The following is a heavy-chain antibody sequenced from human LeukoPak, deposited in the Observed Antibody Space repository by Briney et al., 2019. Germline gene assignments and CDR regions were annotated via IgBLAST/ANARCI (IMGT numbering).Heavy chain of an antibody. V-gene: IGHV3-33*01. Sequence: GGSLRLSCAAPGFTFSSYGMHWVRQAPGKGLEWVAVIWYDGSNKYYADSVKGRFTISRDNSKNTLYLQMNSLRAEDTAVYYCARSMATIPEYYFDYWGQGTLVTVSS. J-gene: IGHJ4*02. CDR3: ARSMATIPEYYFDY. CDR1: GFTFSSYG. CDR2: IWYDGSNK. D-gene: IGHD5-12*01.